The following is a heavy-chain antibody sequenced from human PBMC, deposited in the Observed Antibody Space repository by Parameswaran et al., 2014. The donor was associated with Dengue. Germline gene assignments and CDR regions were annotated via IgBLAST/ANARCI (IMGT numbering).Heavy chain of an antibody. CDR2: IYPSDSDT. CDR1: GYTYTSYW. J-gene: IGHJ4*02. Sequence: ESLKISCKGSGYTYTSYWIAWVRQMPGKGLEYMGIIYPSDSDTRYSPSFQGQVTMSADKSINTAYLQWTSLKASDTAMYYCARSGDSTSSSSFDHWGQGTLVTVSS. D-gene: IGHD6-6*01. CDR3: ARSGDSTSSSSFDH. V-gene: IGHV5-51*01.